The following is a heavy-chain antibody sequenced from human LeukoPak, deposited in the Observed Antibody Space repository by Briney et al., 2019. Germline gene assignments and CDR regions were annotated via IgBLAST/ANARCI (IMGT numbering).Heavy chain of an antibody. CDR2: INHSGRT. CDR1: GGSISSGTYY. CDR3: ARVDDITVYYFDY. V-gene: IGHV4-39*07. D-gene: IGHD1-14*01. Sequence: SETLSLTCTVSGGSISSGTYYWGWIRQPAGKGLEWIGEINHSGRTNYNPSLKSRVTISVDTSKNQFSLKLSSVTAADTAVYYCARVDDITVYYFDYWGQGTLVTVSS. J-gene: IGHJ4*02.